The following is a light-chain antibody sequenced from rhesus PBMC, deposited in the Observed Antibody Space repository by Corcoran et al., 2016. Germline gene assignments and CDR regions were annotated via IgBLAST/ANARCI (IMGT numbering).Light chain of an antibody. CDR3: LQYNSDPRT. J-gene: IGKJ1*01. Sequence: DIQMTQSPSSLSASVGDRVTITCRASQGISTYLNWYQQKPGKAPKRLIYSASSLESGVPSRFIGSGSGTDFPLTISCMQPEDFATYYCLQYNSDPRTFGQGTKVEIK. CDR2: SAS. CDR1: QGISTY. V-gene: IGKV1-43*02.